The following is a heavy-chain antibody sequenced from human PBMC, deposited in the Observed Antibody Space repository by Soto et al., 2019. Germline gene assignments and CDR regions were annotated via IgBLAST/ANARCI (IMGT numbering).Heavy chain of an antibody. J-gene: IGHJ6*02. CDR1: GFTFSSYA. D-gene: IGHD6-13*01. Sequence: GGSLRLSCAASGFTFSSYAMSWVRQAPGKGLEWVSAISGSGGSTYYADSVKGRFTISRDNSKNTLYLQMNSLRAEDTAVYYCAKSVYSSSWGYYYGMDVWGQGTTVTVS. V-gene: IGHV3-23*01. CDR2: ISGSGGST. CDR3: AKSVYSSSWGYYYGMDV.